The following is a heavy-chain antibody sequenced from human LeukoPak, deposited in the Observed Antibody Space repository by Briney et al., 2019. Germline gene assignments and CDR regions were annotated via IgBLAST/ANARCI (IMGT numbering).Heavy chain of an antibody. CDR1: GFMFDTYI. Sequence: GGSLRLSCAASGFMFDTYIMTWVRQAPGKGLEWISYINSINAVYYTDSVEGRFSISRDNAKNTLYLQMNSLRAEDTAVYYCLRDLNWSLDQWGQGTLVTVSS. V-gene: IGHV3-48*01. D-gene: IGHD1-20*01. CDR2: INSINAV. J-gene: IGHJ4*02. CDR3: LRDLNWSLDQ.